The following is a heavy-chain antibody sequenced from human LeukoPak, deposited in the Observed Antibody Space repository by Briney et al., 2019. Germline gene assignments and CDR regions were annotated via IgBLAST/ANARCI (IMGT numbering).Heavy chain of an antibody. V-gene: IGHV3-30*18. CDR1: GFTFSSYG. D-gene: IGHD5-24*01. CDR2: ISYDGSNK. J-gene: IGHJ4*02. CDR3: AKDVSQRRDGYNYFDY. Sequence: GGSLRLSCAASGFTFSSYGMHWVRQAPGKGLEWVAVISYDGSNKYYADSVKGRFTISRDNSKNTLYLQMNSLRAEDTAVYYCAKDVSQRRDGYNYFDYWAREPWSPSPQ.